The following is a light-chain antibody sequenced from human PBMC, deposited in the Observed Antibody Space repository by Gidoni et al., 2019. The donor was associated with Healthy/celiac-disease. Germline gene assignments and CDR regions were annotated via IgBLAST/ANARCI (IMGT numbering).Light chain of an antibody. CDR2: GNS. V-gene: IGLV1-40*01. CDR1: SPNIGAGSD. J-gene: IGLJ2*01. CDR3: QSYDSSLSGSDVV. Sequence: QSLLTTLPSMSWATRQRVPIPCTGSSPNIGAGSDVHWSQQLPGTAPKLLIYGNSNRPSGVPDRCSGSKSGTSASLSITGLQAEDEADYYCQSYDSSLSGSDVVFGGGTKLTVL.